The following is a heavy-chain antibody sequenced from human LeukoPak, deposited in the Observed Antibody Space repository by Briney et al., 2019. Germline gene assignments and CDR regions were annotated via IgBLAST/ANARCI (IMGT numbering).Heavy chain of an antibody. V-gene: IGHV4-34*01. CDR2: INHSGST. CDR3: SVTRGHYYYYMDV. Sequence: SETLSLTCAVYGGSFSGYYWSWIRQPPGKGLEWIGEINHSGSTNYNPSLKSRVTISVDTSKNQFSLELSSVTAAGTAVYYCSVTRGHYYYYMDVWGKGTTVTVSS. CDR1: GGSFSGYY. J-gene: IGHJ6*03. D-gene: IGHD4-11*01.